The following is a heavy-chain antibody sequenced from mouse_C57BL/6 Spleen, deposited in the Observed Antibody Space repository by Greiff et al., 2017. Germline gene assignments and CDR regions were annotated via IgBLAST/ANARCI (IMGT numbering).Heavy chain of an antibody. CDR2: IHPNSGST. V-gene: IGHV1-64*01. J-gene: IGHJ4*01. CDR3: ASTGSSYNYAMDY. Sequence: QVQLQQSGAELVKPGASVKLSCKASGYTFTSYWMHWVKQRPGQGLEWIGMIHPNSGSTNYNEKFKSKATLTVDKSSSTAYMQLSSLTSEDSAVYCCASTGSSYNYAMDYWGQGTSVTVSS. D-gene: IGHD1-1*01. CDR1: GYTFTSYW.